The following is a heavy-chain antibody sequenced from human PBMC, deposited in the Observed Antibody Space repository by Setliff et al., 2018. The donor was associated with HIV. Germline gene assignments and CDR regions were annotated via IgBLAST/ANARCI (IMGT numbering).Heavy chain of an antibody. CDR1: GYSISSGYY. J-gene: IGHJ3*02. V-gene: IGHV4-38-2*02. Sequence: PSETLSLTCTVSGYSISSGYYWAWIRQPPGKGLEWIGYIYHAGNTYYNPSLKSRVTISVDTSKKQFSLNLRSVTAADTGVYYCARLFQWMSFSFDIWGQGTMVTVS. D-gene: IGHD5-12*01. CDR2: IYHAGNT. CDR3: ARLFQWMSFSFDI.